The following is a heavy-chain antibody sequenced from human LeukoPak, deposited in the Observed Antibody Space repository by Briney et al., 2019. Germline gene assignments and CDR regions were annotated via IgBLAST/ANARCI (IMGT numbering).Heavy chain of an antibody. V-gene: IGHV3-74*01. CDR1: GFTFSSYW. Sequence: PGGSLRLLCAASGFTFSSYWMHWVRQASGKGLVWVSRINSDGSSTSYADSVKRRFTISKDNAKSTLYLQMNSLRAEDTAVYYCARGLRYFDWLLSTAFDYWGQGTLVTVSS. D-gene: IGHD3-9*01. CDR3: ARGLRYFDWLLSTAFDY. CDR2: INSDGSST. J-gene: IGHJ4*02.